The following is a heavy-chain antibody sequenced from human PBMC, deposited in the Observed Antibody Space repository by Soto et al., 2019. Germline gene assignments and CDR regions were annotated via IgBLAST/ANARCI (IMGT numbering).Heavy chain of an antibody. Sequence: QLLLQESGPGLVKPSETLSLTCTVSGGSILDSTYYWAWIRQSPGKGLEWIGTIFYSGGTFYTPSLKSRLTMSVDTSNNQFSLKLSSVTAADTAVYYCARQASAHYYGWFDPWGQGTRVTVSS. J-gene: IGHJ5*02. CDR1: GGSILDSTYY. CDR2: IFYSGGT. CDR3: ARQASAHYYGWFDP. D-gene: IGHD3-22*01. V-gene: IGHV4-39*01.